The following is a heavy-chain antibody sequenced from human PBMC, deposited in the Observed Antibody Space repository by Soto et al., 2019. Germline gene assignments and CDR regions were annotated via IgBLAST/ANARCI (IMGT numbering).Heavy chain of an antibody. Sequence: EVQLVESGGGLVKPGGSLRLSCAASGFTFTNAWMSWVRQAPGKGLEWVGRIKSKTDGGTTDYAAPVKGRFTISRDDSKNTLYLQMISLKTEDTAVYYCTTARGTYGAEYFQHWGQGTLVTVSS. CDR3: TTARGTYGAEYFQH. CDR1: GFTFTNAW. V-gene: IGHV3-15*01. D-gene: IGHD4-17*01. J-gene: IGHJ1*01. CDR2: IKSKTDGGTT.